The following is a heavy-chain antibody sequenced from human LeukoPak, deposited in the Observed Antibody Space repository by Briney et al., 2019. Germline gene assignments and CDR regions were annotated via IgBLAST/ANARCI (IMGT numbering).Heavy chain of an antibody. V-gene: IGHV3-74*01. J-gene: IGHJ4*02. D-gene: IGHD3-3*01. CDR2: ICPDGTVT. Sequence: GGSLRLSCAASGFTFSAYCMHWVRRAPGKGPMWVSRICPDGTVTNYADSVKGRFTISRDIAKNTLYLQMNSLRAEDTGVYYCAKDHYWSIDYWGRGTLVTVSS. CDR3: AKDHYWSIDY. CDR1: GFTFSAYC.